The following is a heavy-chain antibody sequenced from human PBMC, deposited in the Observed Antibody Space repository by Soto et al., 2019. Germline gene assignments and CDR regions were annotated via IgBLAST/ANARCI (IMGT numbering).Heavy chain of an antibody. V-gene: IGHV3-30-3*01. CDR3: ARGNYDEEYYFDY. CDR2: ISYDGSNK. D-gene: IGHD3-22*01. CDR1: GFTFSSYA. J-gene: IGHJ4*02. Sequence: GGSLRLSCAASGFTFSSYAMHWVRQAPGKGLEWVAVISYDGSNKYYADSVKGRFTISRDNSKNTLYLQMNSLRAEDTAVYYCARGNYDEEYYFDYWGQGTLVTVSS.